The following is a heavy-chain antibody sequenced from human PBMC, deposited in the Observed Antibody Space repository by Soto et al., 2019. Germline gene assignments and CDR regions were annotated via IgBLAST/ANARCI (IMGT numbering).Heavy chain of an antibody. D-gene: IGHD5-12*01. CDR3: AKGNGYNPQPEYFQH. V-gene: IGHV3-30*18. CDR1: GFTFSSYG. J-gene: IGHJ1*01. CDR2: ISYDGSNK. Sequence: QVQLVESGGGVVQPGRSLRLSCAASGFTFSSYGMHWVRQAPGKGLEWVAVISYDGSNKYYADSVKGRFTISRDNSKNTLYLQMNSLRAEDTAVYYCAKGNGYNPQPEYFQHWGQGTLVTVSS.